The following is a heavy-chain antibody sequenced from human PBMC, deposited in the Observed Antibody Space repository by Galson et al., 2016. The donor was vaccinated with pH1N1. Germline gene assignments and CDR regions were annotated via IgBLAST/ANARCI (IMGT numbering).Heavy chain of an antibody. V-gene: IGHV1-69*13. D-gene: IGHD6-13*01. Sequence: SVKVSCKASGGIFRSYASNWVRQAPGQGLEWMGRIMAIFGTGNNAQKLQGRVTITADESTSTVNMEMSSLRSEDTAVYYCARCDTYSSCHGSFEYWGQGTLVTVSS. J-gene: IGHJ4*02. CDR3: ARCDTYSSCHGSFEY. CDR1: GGIFRSYA. CDR2: IMAIFGTG.